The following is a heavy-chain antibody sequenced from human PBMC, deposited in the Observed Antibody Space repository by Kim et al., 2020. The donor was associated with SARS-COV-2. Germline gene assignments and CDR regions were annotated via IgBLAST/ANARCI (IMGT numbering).Heavy chain of an antibody. J-gene: IGHJ6*02. D-gene: IGHD3-3*01. CDR1: GYTFTSYD. CDR2: MNPNSGNT. CDR3: ASDTLTRGFWSGYSYYYYYGMDV. V-gene: IGHV1-8*01. Sequence: ASVKVSCKASGYTFTSYDINWVRQATGQGLEWMGWMNPNSGNTGYAQKFQGRVTMTRNTSISTAYMELSSLRSEDTAVYYCASDTLTRGFWSGYSYYYYYGMDVWGQGTTVTVSS.